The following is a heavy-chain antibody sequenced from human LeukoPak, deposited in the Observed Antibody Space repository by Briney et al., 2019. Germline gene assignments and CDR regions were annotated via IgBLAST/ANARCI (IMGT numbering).Heavy chain of an antibody. CDR2: ISSSSSYI. Sequence: GSLRLSCAASGFTFGSYSMNWVRQAPGKGLEWVSSISSSSSYIYYADSVKGRFTISRDNAKNSLYLQMNSLRAEDTAVYYCARYTWGLNAFDIWGQGTMVTVSS. V-gene: IGHV3-21*04. J-gene: IGHJ3*02. D-gene: IGHD2-21*02. CDR1: GFTFGSYS. CDR3: ARYTWGLNAFDI.